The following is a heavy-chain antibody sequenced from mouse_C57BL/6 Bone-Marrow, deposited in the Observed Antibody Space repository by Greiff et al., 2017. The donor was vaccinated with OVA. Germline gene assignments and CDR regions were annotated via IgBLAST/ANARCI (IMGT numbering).Heavy chain of an antibody. J-gene: IGHJ3*01. CDR3: VREGSLIYEFAY. CDR2: IRSKSSNYAT. CDR1: GFTFNTYA. V-gene: IGHV10-3*01. Sequence: EVQGVESGGGLVQPKGSLKLSCAASGFTFNTYALHWVRQAPGKGLEWVARIRSKSSNYATYYADSVKDRFTISRDDSQSMLYLQMNNLKTEDTAMYYCVREGSLIYEFAYWGQGTLVTVSA. D-gene: IGHD2-3*01.